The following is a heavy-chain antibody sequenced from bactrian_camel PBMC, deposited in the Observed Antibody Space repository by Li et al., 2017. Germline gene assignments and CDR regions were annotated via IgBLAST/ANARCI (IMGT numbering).Heavy chain of an antibody. V-gene: IGHV3S53*01. CDR1: GDTFSTYY. J-gene: IGHJ4*01. D-gene: IGHD2*01. Sequence: HVQLVESGGGSAQAGGSMRLSCVLSGDTFSTYYMAWFRNEREAVAAIDIGGAATYTHSVAGRFTISRDNAQNTVYLQMNSWNVEDTATYYCVAGMPYRRIELSKSEVTTWGQGTQVTVS. CDR2: IDIGGAA. CDR3: VAGMPYRRIELSKSEVTT.